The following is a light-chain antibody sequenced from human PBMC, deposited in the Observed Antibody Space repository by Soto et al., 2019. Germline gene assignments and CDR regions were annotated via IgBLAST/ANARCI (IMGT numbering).Light chain of an antibody. CDR3: QQSNSFPRT. Sequence: DIQMAQSPCFVSASVGGRVTSTCRASQAVSTWLAWYQQKPGDAPKLLIYAASTLQSGVPSRFSGSGSGTDFTLTIRNLQPEDFATYYCQQSNSFPRTFGGGTKVDI. V-gene: IGKV1-12*01. CDR1: QAVSTW. CDR2: AAS. J-gene: IGKJ4*01.